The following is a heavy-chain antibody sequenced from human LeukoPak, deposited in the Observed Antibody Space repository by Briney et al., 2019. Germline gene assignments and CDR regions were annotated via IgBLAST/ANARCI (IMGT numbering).Heavy chain of an antibody. V-gene: IGHV1-69*13. J-gene: IGHJ6*03. CDR3: PRGHQFGYYSYYMDV. CDR1: VGTFTSYA. CDR2: IIPIFGTA. Sequence: ASVRGSCKASVGTFTSYAISWVRQARGQALAWMGGIIPIFGTANYAQTFQGRVRLTADASTSTAYLERSSLTSEGTPGHYFPRGHQFGYYSYYMDVWGKGTTVTVSS. D-gene: IGHD3-10*01.